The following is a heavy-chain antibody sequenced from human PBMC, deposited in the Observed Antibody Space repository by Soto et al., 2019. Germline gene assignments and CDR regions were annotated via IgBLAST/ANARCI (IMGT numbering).Heavy chain of an antibody. J-gene: IGHJ4*02. Sequence: QVQLQESGPGLVKPSQTLSLTCSVSSGSISSDGYYWSWIRQHSGNTLEWIGYIYYSGKTYYNPSLKSRLSILVDTSKNQFSLKLISVTAADTAVYYCARGRRGNYGEDSWGQGTLVTVSS. CDR2: IYYSGKT. CDR3: ARGRRGNYGEDS. CDR1: SGSISSDGYY. V-gene: IGHV4-31*03. D-gene: IGHD4-17*01.